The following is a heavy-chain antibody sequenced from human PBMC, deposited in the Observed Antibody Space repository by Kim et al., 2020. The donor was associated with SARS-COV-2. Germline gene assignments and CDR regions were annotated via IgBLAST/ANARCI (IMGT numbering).Heavy chain of an antibody. CDR2: IRHKTKSSTT. Sequence: GGSLRLSCAASGLTLSDHHMDWVRQAPGKGLEWVARIRHKTKSSTTEYAASVKGRFIISRDDSKNSLYLQLNSLTTEDSAVYYCASIFWPDSGWVTTSSGYWGQGRLVTVSS. J-gene: IGHJ4*02. CDR1: GLTLSDHH. D-gene: IGHD1-1*01. V-gene: IGHV3-72*01. CDR3: ASIFWPDSGWVTTSSGY.